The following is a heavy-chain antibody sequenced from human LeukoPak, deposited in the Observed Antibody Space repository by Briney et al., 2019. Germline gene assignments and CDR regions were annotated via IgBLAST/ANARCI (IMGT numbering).Heavy chain of an antibody. Sequence: GGSLRLSCAASGFTFSTYAMSWVRQAPGKGLEWVSGISGSGGSTHYADSVKGRFTISRDNSKNTLYLQMNGLRAEDTAVYYCARFPLRLTGSKTASDYWGQGTLVTVSS. J-gene: IGHJ4*02. CDR2: ISGSGGST. CDR3: ARFPLRLTGSKTASDY. D-gene: IGHD3-9*01. CDR1: GFTFSTYA. V-gene: IGHV3-23*01.